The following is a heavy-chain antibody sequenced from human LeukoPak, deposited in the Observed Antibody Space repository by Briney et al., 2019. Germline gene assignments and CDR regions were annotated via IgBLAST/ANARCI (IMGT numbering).Heavy chain of an antibody. CDR3: ARCIPPYSYGYGFDY. CDR2: ISYDGSNK. Sequence: GGSLRLSCAASGFTFSSYAMHWVRQAPGKGLEWVAVISYDGSNKYYADSVKGRFTISRDNSKNTLYLQMNSLRAEDTAVYYCARCIPPYSYGYGFDYWGQGTLVTVSS. V-gene: IGHV3-30-3*01. D-gene: IGHD5-18*01. J-gene: IGHJ4*02. CDR1: GFTFSSYA.